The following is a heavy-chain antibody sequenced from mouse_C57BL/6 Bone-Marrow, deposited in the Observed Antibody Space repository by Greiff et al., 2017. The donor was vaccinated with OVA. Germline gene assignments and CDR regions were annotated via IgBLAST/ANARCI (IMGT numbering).Heavy chain of an antibody. CDR1: GFSLSTFGMG. V-gene: IGHV8-8*01. CDR2: IWWDDDK. D-gene: IGHD2-3*01. Sequence: QVTLKESGPGILQPSQTLSLTCSFSGFSLSTFGMGVGWIRQPSGKGLEWLAHIWWDDDKYYNPALKSRLTISKDTSKNQVFLKIANVVTADTATYYCARTGWLLRVFYWYFDVWGTGTTVTVSS. CDR3: ARTGWLLRVFYWYFDV. J-gene: IGHJ1*03.